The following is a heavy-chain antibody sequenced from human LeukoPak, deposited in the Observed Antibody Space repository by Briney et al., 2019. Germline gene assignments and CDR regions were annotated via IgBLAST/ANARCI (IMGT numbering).Heavy chain of an antibody. V-gene: IGHV1-46*01. D-gene: IGHD2-2*01. CDR2: INPSGGST. CDR1: GYTFTSYY. Sequence: GASVKVSCKASGYTFTSYYMHWVRQAPGHGLEWMGIINPSGGSTSYAQKFQGRVTMTRDTSTSTVYMELSSLRSEDTAVYYCARDPGPGVVPAASYDYWGQGTLVTVSS. CDR3: ARDPGPGVVPAASYDY. J-gene: IGHJ4*02.